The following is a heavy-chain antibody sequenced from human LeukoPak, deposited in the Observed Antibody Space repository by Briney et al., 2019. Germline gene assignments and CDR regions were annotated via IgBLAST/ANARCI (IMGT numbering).Heavy chain of an antibody. D-gene: IGHD3-10*01. CDR3: ARSPTTHYGSGSYVTGMNDY. CDR1: GFTFDDYG. V-gene: IGHV3-20*04. Sequence: GGSLRLSCAASGFTFDDYGMSWVRQAPGKGLEWVSGINWNGGSTGYADSVKGRFTISRDNAKNSLYLQMNSLRAEDTALYYCARSPTTHYGSGSYVTGMNDYWGQGTLVTVSS. J-gene: IGHJ4*02. CDR2: INWNGGST.